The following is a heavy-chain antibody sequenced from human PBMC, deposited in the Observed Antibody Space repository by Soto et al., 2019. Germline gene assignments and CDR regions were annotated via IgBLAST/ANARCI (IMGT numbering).Heavy chain of an antibody. CDR1: VFTFISYE. D-gene: IGHD3-22*01. J-gene: IGHJ6*02. CDR3: AREVIYYYDSSGYQPSYGMDV. CDR2: ISSSGSTI. Sequence: GWSLRLSCASSVFTFISYEMNWVRQAPGKGLEWVSYISSSGSTIYYADSVKGRFTISRDNAKNSLYLQMNSLRAEDTAVYYCAREVIYYYDSSGYQPSYGMDVWGQGTTVTVSS. V-gene: IGHV3-48*03.